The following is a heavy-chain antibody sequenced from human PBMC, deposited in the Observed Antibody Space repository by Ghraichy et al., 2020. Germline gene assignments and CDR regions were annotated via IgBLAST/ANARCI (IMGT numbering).Heavy chain of an antibody. CDR1: GFTFSSHW. D-gene: IGHD3-10*01. J-gene: IGHJ4*02. CDR2: INGDGSST. V-gene: IGHV3-74*01. CDR3: AGLLWFGESAIDY. Sequence: GGSLRLSCAASGFTFSSHWMHWVRQAPGKRLVWVSRINGDGSSTTYADSVKGRFTISRDNAKNTLYLQMNSLRAEDTAVYYCAGLLWFGESAIDYWGQGTLVTVSS.